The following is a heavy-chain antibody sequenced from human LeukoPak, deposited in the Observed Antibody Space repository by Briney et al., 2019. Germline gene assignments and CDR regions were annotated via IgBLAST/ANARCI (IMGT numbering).Heavy chain of an antibody. D-gene: IGHD6-13*01. CDR2: ISSNGGST. CDR3: VKARIAAAGTLNDY. J-gene: IGHJ4*02. CDR1: GFTISSYA. Sequence: PGGSLRLSCSAPGFTISSYAMHWVRQAPGKGLEYVSAISSNGGSTYYADSVKGRFTISRDNSKNTLYLQMSSLRAEDTAVYYCVKARIAAAGTLNDYWGQGTLVTVSS. V-gene: IGHV3-64D*06.